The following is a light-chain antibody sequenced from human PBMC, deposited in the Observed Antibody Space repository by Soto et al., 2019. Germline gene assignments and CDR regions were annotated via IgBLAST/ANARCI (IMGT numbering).Light chain of an antibody. J-gene: IGLJ1*01. V-gene: IGLV2-8*01. Sequence: QSALTQPPSASGSPGQSVTISCTGTNSDVGGYNYVSWYQQHPGKAPKLMISEVSKRPSGVPDSFSGSKSGNTASLTVSGLQAEDEADYSCSSHAGSNHPYVFGAGTKVTVL. CDR1: NSDVGGYNY. CDR2: EVS. CDR3: SSHAGSNHPYV.